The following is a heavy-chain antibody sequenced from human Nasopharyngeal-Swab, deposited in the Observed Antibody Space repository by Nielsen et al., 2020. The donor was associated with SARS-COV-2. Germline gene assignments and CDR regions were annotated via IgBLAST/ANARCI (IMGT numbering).Heavy chain of an antibody. CDR3: ARGWIAVAGTLLWFDP. D-gene: IGHD6-19*01. Sequence: SETLSLTCTVSGGSISSSSYYWGWIRQPPGKGLEWIGSIYYSGSTYYNPSLKSRVTISVDTSKNQLSLKLSSVTAADTAVYYCARGWIAVAGTLLWFDPWGQGTLVTVSS. CDR2: IYYSGST. CDR1: GGSISSSSYY. V-gene: IGHV4-39*01. J-gene: IGHJ5*02.